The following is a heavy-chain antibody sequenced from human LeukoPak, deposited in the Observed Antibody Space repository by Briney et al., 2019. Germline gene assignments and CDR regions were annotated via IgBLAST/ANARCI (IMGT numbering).Heavy chain of an antibody. CDR2: ISYDGSKK. D-gene: IGHD1-1*01. J-gene: IGHJ4*02. Sequence: PGGSLRLSCAASGFIFSISDMHWVRQAPGKGLQWVAFISYDGSKKHCADSVQGRCTISRDNSKNTLYLQMNSLRAEDTAVYYCAKGLDELDYWGQGTLVTVSS. V-gene: IGHV3-30*02. CDR3: AKGLDELDY. CDR1: GFIFSISD.